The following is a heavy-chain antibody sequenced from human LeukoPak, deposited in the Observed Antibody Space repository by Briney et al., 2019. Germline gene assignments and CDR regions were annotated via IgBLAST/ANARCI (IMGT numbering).Heavy chain of an antibody. J-gene: IGHJ4*02. CDR1: GFTFDDYA. V-gene: IGHV3-9*01. Sequence: PGGSLRLSCAASGFTFDDYAMHWVRQAPGKGLEWVSGISWNSGSIGYADSVKGRFTISRDNAKNSLYLQMNSLRAEDTALYYCAKDIEDGAAAGTSGVFDYWGQGTLVTVSS. CDR2: ISWNSGSI. CDR3: AKDIEDGAAAGTSGVFDY. D-gene: IGHD6-13*01.